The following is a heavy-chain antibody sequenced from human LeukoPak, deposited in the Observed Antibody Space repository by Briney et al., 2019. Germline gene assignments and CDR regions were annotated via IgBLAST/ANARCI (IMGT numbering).Heavy chain of an antibody. D-gene: IGHD5-18*01. CDR3: ARDTAMVAYWFDP. CDR1: GYTFTGYY. V-gene: IGHV1-2*02. J-gene: IGHJ5*02. CDR2: INPNSGGT. Sequence: ASVKVSCKASGYTFTGYYMHWVRQAPGQGLEWMGWINPNSGGTNYAQKFQGRVTMTRDTSISTAYMELSRLRSDDTAVYYCARDTAMVAYWFDPWGQGTLVTVSS.